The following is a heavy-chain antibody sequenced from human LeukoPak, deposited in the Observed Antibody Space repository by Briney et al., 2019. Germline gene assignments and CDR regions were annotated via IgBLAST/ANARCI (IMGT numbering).Heavy chain of an antibody. CDR3: ARETHDYGDSRNWFDP. D-gene: IGHD4-17*01. CDR2: ISSSGSTI. CDR1: GFTFSDYY. V-gene: IGHV3-11*04. J-gene: IGHJ5*02. Sequence: GGSLRLSCAASGFTFSDYYMSWIRQAPGKGLEWVSYISSSGSTIYYADSVKGRFTISRDNAKNSLYLQMNSQRAEDTAVYYCARETHDYGDSRNWFDPWGQGTLVTVSS.